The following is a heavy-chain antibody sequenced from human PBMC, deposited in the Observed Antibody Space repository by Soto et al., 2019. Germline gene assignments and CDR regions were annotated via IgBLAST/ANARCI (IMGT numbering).Heavy chain of an antibody. D-gene: IGHD6-19*01. CDR3: ARDSAAVAGPNDY. J-gene: IGHJ4*02. Sequence: QVQLVESGGGLVKPGGSLRLSCAASGFTFSDYYMSWIRQAPGKGLEWVSYISSSSSYTNYADSVKGRFTISRDNAKNSLYLQMNSLRAEDTAVYYCARDSAAVAGPNDYWGQGTLLTVSS. CDR1: GFTFSDYY. V-gene: IGHV3-11*05. CDR2: ISSSSSYT.